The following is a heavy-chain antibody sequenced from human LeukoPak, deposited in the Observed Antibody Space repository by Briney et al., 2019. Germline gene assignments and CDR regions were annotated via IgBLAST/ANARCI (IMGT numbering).Heavy chain of an antibody. D-gene: IGHD4-17*01. CDR1: GFTFSSYE. CDR3: ARFYGDETYFDY. V-gene: IGHV3-48*03. Sequence: GGSLRLSCAASGFTFSSYEMNWVRQAPGKGLEWVSYISSSGSTIYYADSVKGRFTISRDNAKNSLYLQMNSLRAEDTAVYYCARFYGDETYFDYWGQGTLVSVSS. CDR2: ISSSGSTI. J-gene: IGHJ4*02.